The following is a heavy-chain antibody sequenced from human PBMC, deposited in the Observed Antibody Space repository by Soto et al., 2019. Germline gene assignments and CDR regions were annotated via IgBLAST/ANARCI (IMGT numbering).Heavy chain of an antibody. D-gene: IGHD3-10*01. CDR2: IIPIFGTA. J-gene: IGHJ4*02. V-gene: IGHV1-69*06. CDR3: ARASGSGSSRFPYYFDY. CDR1: GGTFSSYA. Sequence: SVKVSCKASGGTFSSYAISWVRQAPGQGLEWMGGIIPIFGTANYAQKFQGRVTITADKSTSTAYMELSSLRSEDTAVYYCARASGSGSSRFPYYFDYWGQGTLVTVSS.